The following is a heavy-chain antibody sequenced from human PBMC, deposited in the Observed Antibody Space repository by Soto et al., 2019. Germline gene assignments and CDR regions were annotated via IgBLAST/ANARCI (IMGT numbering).Heavy chain of an antibody. J-gene: IGHJ5*02. D-gene: IGHD2-15*01. Sequence: SETLSLACTASGGCINSYFWSWLRQPPGERLEWIGYIYYSGSTNYDPSLKSRVTISVDTSKNQFSLKLSFVSAADTAVYYCARGGSGAWHNWFDPWGQGTLVTVS. V-gene: IGHV4-59*01. CDR3: ARGGSGAWHNWFDP. CDR1: GGCINSYF. CDR2: IYYSGST.